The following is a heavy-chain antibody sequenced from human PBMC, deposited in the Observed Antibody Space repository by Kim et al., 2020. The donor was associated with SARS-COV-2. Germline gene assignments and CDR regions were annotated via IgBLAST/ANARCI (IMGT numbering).Heavy chain of an antibody. Sequence: SETLSLTCTVSGGSISSYYWSWIRQPPGKGLEWIGYIYYSGSTNYNPSLKSRVTISVDTSKNQFSLKLSSVTAADTAVYYCARERGWEGAFDIWGQGTMVTVSS. CDR1: GGSISSYY. J-gene: IGHJ3*02. V-gene: IGHV4-59*01. CDR3: ARERGWEGAFDI. CDR2: IYYSGST. D-gene: IGHD1-26*01.